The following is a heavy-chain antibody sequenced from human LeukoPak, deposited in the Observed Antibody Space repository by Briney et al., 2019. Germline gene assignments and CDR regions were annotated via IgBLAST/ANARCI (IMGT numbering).Heavy chain of an antibody. CDR3: AREDGPYYFDY. CDR1: GYTFTSYG. Sequence: ASVKVSCKASGYTFTSYGISWVRQAPGQGLEWMGRIIPILGIANYAQKFQGRVTITADKSTSTAYMELSSLRSEDTAVYYCAREDGPYYFDYWGQGTLVTVSS. D-gene: IGHD2-8*01. V-gene: IGHV1-69*04. CDR2: IIPILGIA. J-gene: IGHJ4*02.